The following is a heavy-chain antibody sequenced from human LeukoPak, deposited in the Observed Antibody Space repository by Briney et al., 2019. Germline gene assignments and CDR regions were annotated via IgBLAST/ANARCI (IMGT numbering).Heavy chain of an antibody. V-gene: IGHV3-11*01. J-gene: IGHJ4*02. Sequence: GSLRLSCAGSGFTLSNSWMGWVRQAPGKGLEGGSYISSGGSTIYYADSVKGRFTISRANAKNSLYLQMNSLKAEDTAVYYCARYMVRGVKVFEDWGQGTLVTVSS. CDR2: ISSGGSTI. D-gene: IGHD3-10*01. CDR1: GFTLSNSW. CDR3: ARYMVRGVKVFED.